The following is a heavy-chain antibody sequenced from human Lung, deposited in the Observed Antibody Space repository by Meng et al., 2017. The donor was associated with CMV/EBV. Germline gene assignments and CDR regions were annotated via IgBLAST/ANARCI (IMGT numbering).Heavy chain of an antibody. Sequence: SETLSLTCAINSGSFSGYYWSWIRQPPGGAMEWIGEINQSGSPNYNPSLKSRVTMSIDTSEDQFSLKLSSVTAADTAVYYCSRGEGAIAVVPAANYYGMDVXGQGXTVTVSS. CDR2: INQSGSP. J-gene: IGHJ6*02. CDR1: SGSFSGYY. CDR3: SRGEGAIAVVPAANYYGMDV. V-gene: IGHV4-34*01. D-gene: IGHD2-2*01.